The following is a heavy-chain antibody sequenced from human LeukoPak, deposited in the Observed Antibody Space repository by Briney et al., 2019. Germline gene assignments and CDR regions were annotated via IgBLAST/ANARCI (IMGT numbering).Heavy chain of an antibody. CDR3: ARREVVPAAMGGRFDY. CDR1: GGSISSSSYY. CDR2: IYYSGST. Sequence: SETLSLTCTVSGGSISSSSYYWGWIRQPPGKGLEWIGSIYYSGSTYYNPSLKSRVTISVDTSKNQFSLKLSSVTAADTAVYYCARREVVPAAMGGRFDYWGQGTLVTVSS. V-gene: IGHV4-39*01. J-gene: IGHJ4*02. D-gene: IGHD2-2*01.